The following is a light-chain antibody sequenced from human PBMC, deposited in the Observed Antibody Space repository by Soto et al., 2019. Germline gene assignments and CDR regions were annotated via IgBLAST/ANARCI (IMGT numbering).Light chain of an antibody. V-gene: IGKV3-20*01. CDR3: QQYGSSPPVT. CDR1: QSVSSSY. CDR2: GAS. J-gene: IGKJ5*01. Sequence: EIVLTQSPGTLSLSPGERATLSCRASQSVSSSYLAWYQQKPGQAPRRLIYGASGRATGIPDRFSGSVSGTDFTLTLSRLEPEDFAVYYCQQYGSSPPVTFGQGTRLEIK.